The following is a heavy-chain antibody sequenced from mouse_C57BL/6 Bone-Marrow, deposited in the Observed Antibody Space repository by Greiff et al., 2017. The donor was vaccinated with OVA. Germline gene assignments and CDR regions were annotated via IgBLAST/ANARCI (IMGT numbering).Heavy chain of an antibody. Sequence: DVKLVESEGGLVQPGSSMKLSCTASGFTLSDYYMAWVRQVPEKGLEWVANINYDGSSTYYLDSLKSRFIISRDNAKNILYLQMSSLKSEDTATYYCARERPYYGSSYGYFDVWGTGTTVTVSS. V-gene: IGHV5-16*01. D-gene: IGHD1-1*01. CDR1: GFTLSDYY. CDR3: ARERPYYGSSYGYFDV. CDR2: INYDGSST. J-gene: IGHJ1*03.